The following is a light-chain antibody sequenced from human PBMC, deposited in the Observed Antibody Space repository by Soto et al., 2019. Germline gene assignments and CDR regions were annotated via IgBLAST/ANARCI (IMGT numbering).Light chain of an antibody. V-gene: IGLV1-51*01. Sequence: QSALTQPPSVSAAPGQKVTISCSGSSSNIGGNSVSWYQQLPGTAPKLLIYDDNKRPSGIPARFSGSKSGTSATLGITGFQTGDEADYYCGSWDSSLSADVCGTGTKVTVL. CDR2: DDN. CDR3: GSWDSSLSADV. CDR1: SSNIGGNS. J-gene: IGLJ1*01.